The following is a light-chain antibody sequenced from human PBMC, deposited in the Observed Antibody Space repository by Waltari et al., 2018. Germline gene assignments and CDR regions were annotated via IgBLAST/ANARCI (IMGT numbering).Light chain of an antibody. Sequence: DVVMTQSPDSLAVSLGERATINCKSSQSLLYTSNNKNYLAWYQQKPGQPPKILIYWASNRETGVPDRFSGSGSGTDFTFTISGLQAEDVASYFCLQYLHTPRTFGQGTKVEIK. CDR1: QSLLYTSNNKNY. V-gene: IGKV4-1*01. J-gene: IGKJ1*01. CDR2: WAS. CDR3: LQYLHTPRT.